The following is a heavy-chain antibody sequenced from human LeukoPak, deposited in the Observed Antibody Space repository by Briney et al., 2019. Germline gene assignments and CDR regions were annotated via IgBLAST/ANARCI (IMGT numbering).Heavy chain of an antibody. CDR1: GGSIISSSSSSYY. CDR3: ARGWILRGRPDAFDI. V-gene: IGHV4-39*07. CDR2: IYYSGST. D-gene: IGHD5-18*01. J-gene: IGHJ3*02. Sequence: SETLSLTCTVSGGSIISSSSSSYYWGWIRQSPGKGPEWVGGIYYSGSTYYNPSLKSRVTISVDTSKSQFSLRLSSVTAADTAVYYCARGWILRGRPDAFDIWGQGTMVTVSS.